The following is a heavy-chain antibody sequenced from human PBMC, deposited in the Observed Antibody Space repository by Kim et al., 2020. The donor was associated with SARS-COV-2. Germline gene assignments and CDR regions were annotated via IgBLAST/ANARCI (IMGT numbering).Heavy chain of an antibody. CDR3: AREVLLSFGRGWFDP. CDR2: VTHSGNT. CDR1: GGSFSGSY. Sequence: SETLSLTCAVYGGSFSGSYWSWIRQPPGKGLEWIGEVTHSGNTNYNPSLKSRVTISVDTSKNQFSLELRSVTAADTAVYYCAREVLLSFGRGWFDPWGQGSLVTVSS. J-gene: IGHJ5*02. D-gene: IGHD3-10*01. V-gene: IGHV4-34*01.